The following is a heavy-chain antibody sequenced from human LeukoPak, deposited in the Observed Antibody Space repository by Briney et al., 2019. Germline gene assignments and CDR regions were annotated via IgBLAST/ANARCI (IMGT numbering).Heavy chain of an antibody. Sequence: SETLSLTCTVSGYSISSGYYWGWIRQPPGKGLEWIGSIYHSGSTYYNPSLKSRVTISVDTSKNQFSLKLSSVTAADTDVYYCARAGYNYPDSLDYWGQGTPVTVSS. CDR2: IYHSGST. CDR3: ARAGYNYPDSLDY. J-gene: IGHJ4*02. CDR1: GYSISSGYY. D-gene: IGHD5-24*01. V-gene: IGHV4-38-2*02.